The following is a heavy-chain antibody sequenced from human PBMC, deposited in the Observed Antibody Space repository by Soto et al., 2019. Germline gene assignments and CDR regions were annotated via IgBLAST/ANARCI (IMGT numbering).Heavy chain of an antibody. Sequence: GASVRLYCAGSGCSFSIYTMSWVRQAPGKGLEWVSAISGSGGSTYYADSVKGRFTISRDNSKNTLYLQMNSLRAEDTAVYYCAKGSTSCYVGWGQGTLVTVSS. CDR2: ISGSGGST. J-gene: IGHJ4*02. V-gene: IGHV3-23*01. CDR3: AKGSTSCYVG. CDR1: GCSFSIYT. D-gene: IGHD2-2*01.